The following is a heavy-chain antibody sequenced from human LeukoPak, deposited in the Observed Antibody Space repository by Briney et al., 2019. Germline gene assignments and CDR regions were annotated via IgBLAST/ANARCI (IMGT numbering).Heavy chain of an antibody. CDR1: GFTFSSYG. CDR2: ISYDGSNK. V-gene: IGHV3-30*18. CDR3: AKDLGYYDSSGYYDY. J-gene: IGHJ4*02. Sequence: GGSLRLSCAASGFTFSSYGMHWVRQAPGKGLEWVAVISYDGSNKYYADSVKGRFTISRDNSKNTLYLQMNSLRAEDAAVYYCAKDLGYYDSSGYYDYWGQGTLVTVSS. D-gene: IGHD3-22*01.